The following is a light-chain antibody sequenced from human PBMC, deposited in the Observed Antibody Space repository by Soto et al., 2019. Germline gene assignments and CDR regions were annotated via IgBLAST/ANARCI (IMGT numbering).Light chain of an antibody. Sequence: EIVLTQSPGTLSLSPGERATLSCRASQSVSSSYLAWYQQKPGQAPRLLSYGASSRATGIPDRFSGSGSGTDFPLTISRLEPEDFAVYYCQQYGSSPPSTFGQGTKVEIK. CDR1: QSVSSSY. V-gene: IGKV3-20*01. J-gene: IGKJ1*01. CDR2: GAS. CDR3: QQYGSSPPST.